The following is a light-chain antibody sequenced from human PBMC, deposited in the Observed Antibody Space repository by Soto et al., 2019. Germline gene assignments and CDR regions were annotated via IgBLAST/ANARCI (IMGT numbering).Light chain of an antibody. CDR2: DNN. CDR3: GAWDGSLNVYL. V-gene: IGLV1-51*01. CDR1: SSNIGNNY. J-gene: IGLJ1*01. Sequence: QSALTQPPSVSAAPGQKVTISCSGSSSNIGNNYVTWYQQLPGTAPKVLLYDNNKRPSGIPDRFSGSKSGTSATLGITGLQTGDEADYYCGAWDGSLNVYLFGTGTKVTVL.